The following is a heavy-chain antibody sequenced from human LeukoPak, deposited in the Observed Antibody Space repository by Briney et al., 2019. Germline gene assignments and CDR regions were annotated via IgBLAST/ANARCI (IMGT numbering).Heavy chain of an antibody. CDR1: GFTVSSNY. V-gene: IGHV3-53*01. CDR3: ASSHDSSGYYPDY. Sequence: PGGSLRLSCAASGFTVSSNYMSWVRQAPGKGLEWVSVIYSGGSTYYADSVKGRFTISRDNSKNTLYLQMNSLRAEDTAVYYCASSHDSSGYYPDYWGQGTLVTVSS. D-gene: IGHD3-22*01. CDR2: IYSGGST. J-gene: IGHJ4*02.